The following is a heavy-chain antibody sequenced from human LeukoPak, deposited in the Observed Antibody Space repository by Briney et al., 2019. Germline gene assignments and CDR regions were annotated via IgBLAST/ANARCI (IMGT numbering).Heavy chain of an antibody. CDR1: GGSISSYY. CDR3: ARSKSYGIYFDY. CDR2: IYYSGST. V-gene: IGHV4-59*01. Sequence: SSGTLSLTCTASGGSISSYYWSWIRQPPGKGLEWIGYIYYSGSTNYNPSLMNRVTILVDTSTNQFSLQLRYVTSAEKAVYYCARSKSYGIYFDYWRQATLVTVPS. D-gene: IGHD1-26*01. J-gene: IGHJ4*02.